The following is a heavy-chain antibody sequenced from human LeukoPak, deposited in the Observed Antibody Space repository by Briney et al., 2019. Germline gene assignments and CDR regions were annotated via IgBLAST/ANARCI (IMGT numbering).Heavy chain of an antibody. J-gene: IGHJ4*02. V-gene: IGHV3-30*02. CDR2: IRYVGSNK. CDR3: AKARPPAAFDY. CDR1: GFTFSSYG. Sequence: GGSLRLSCAASGFTFSSYGMHWVRQAPGKGLEWVAFIRYVGSNKYYADSVKGRFTISRDNSKNTLYLQMNSLRAEDTAVYYCAKARPPAAFDYWGQGTLVTVSS. D-gene: IGHD2-2*01.